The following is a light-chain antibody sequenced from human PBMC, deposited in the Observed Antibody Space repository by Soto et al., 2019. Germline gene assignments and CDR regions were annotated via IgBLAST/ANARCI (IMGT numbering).Light chain of an antibody. CDR1: QSVSSY. CDR3: QQRSNWPLT. CDR2: DAS. Sequence: ETVLTQSPATLSLSPGERATLPCRASQSVSSYLAWYQQKPGQAPRLLIYDASNRATGIPARFSGSGSGTDFTLTISSLEPADFAVYYCQQRSNWPLTFGGGTKVDIK. J-gene: IGKJ4*01. V-gene: IGKV3-11*01.